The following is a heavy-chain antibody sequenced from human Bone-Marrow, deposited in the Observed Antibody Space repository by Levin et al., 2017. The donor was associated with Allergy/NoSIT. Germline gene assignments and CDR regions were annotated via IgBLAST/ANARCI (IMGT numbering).Heavy chain of an antibody. Sequence: SETLSLTCGVSNYSISSGFYWGWIRQPPGKGLEWIGNIDHTGSTYYNPSLKSRVTISVDTSKNQFSLKVNSVTAADTAVYYCARTLGYCNGDSCYFYFDYWGRGILVTVSS. CDR2: IDHTGST. J-gene: IGHJ4*02. CDR3: ARTLGYCNGDSCYFYFDY. D-gene: IGHD2-15*01. V-gene: IGHV4-38-2*01. CDR1: NYSISSGFY.